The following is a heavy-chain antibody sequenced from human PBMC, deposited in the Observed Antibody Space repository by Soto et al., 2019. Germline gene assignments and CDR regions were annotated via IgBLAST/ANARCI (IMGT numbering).Heavy chain of an antibody. D-gene: IGHD1-26*01. CDR1: GGTFRSYA. J-gene: IGHJ5*02. CDR2: IIPIFGTA. Sequence: VLVSCRTSGGTFRSYASVWVRQAPGQGLECMGGIIPIFGTANYAQKFQGRVTITADESTSTAYMELSSLRSEDTAVYYCANYFRSQKWFDTWGQGTLVTVSS. CDR3: ANYFRSQKWFDT. V-gene: IGHV1-69*13.